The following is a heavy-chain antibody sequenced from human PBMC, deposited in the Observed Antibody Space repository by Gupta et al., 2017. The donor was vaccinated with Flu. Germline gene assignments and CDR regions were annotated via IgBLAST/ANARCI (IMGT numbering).Heavy chain of an antibody. CDR2: IIPIFGTA. D-gene: IGHD6-6*01. V-gene: IGHV1-69*06. CDR1: GGTFSSYA. Sequence: QVQLVQSGAEVKKPGSSVKVSCKASGGTFSSYAISWVRQAPGQGLEWMGGIIPIFGTANYAQKCQGRVTITADKSTSTAYMELSSLRSEDTAVYYCARRAQLVQYRSEYYYYGMDVWGQGTTVTVSS. J-gene: IGHJ6*02. CDR3: ARRAQLVQYRSEYYYYGMDV.